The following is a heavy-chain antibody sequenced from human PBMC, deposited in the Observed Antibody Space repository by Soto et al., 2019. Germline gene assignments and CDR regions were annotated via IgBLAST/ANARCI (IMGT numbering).Heavy chain of an antibody. CDR1: GFTFTNYA. D-gene: IGHD6-13*01. CDR2: ISGSGGST. V-gene: IGHV3-23*01. CDR3: ARAVRYSSSWYGAGHFDY. J-gene: IGHJ4*02. Sequence: GGSLRLCCEASGFTFTNYAMSWVRQAPGKGLEWVSAISGSGGSTYYADSVKGRFTISRDNAKNTLYLQMNSLRAEDTAVYYCARAVRYSSSWYGAGHFDYWGQGTLVTVSS.